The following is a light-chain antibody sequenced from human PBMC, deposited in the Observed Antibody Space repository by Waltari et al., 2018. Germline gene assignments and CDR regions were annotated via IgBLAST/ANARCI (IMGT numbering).Light chain of an antibody. V-gene: IGKV3-11*01. CDR1: QSVYTF. CDR3: QQRANWPPLT. CDR2: HAS. Sequence: EVVLTQSPVTLSLSPGERATLSCRASQSVYTFLAWYQQKPGQAPRLLIYHASRRATGIPARFSGSGSGTDFTLTINSVEPEDFAEYYCQQRANWPPLTFGGGTKVEIK. J-gene: IGKJ4*01.